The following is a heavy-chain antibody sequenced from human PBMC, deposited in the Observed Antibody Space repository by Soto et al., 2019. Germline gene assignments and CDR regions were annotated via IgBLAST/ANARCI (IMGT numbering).Heavy chain of an antibody. V-gene: IGHV1-2*02. Sequence: ASVKVSCKASGNTFTGHYIHWVRQAPGQGLEWMGWMNPNSGDTNYAQKFQGRVTMTRDTSISTGYMELSRLRSDDTAVYYCATPSPLLGETGTKGVDYWGQGTLVTVSS. CDR3: ATPSPLLGETGTKGVDY. D-gene: IGHD1-7*01. CDR1: GNTFTGHY. J-gene: IGHJ4*02. CDR2: MNPNSGDT.